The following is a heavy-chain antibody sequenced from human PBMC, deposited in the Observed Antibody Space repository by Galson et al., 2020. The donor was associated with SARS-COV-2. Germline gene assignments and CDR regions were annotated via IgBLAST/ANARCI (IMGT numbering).Heavy chain of an antibody. D-gene: IGHD4-4*01. V-gene: IGHV1-46*01. CDR2: INPSGCST. J-gene: IGHJ6*02. CDR3: ARDPTVTTHLGDYLYYYYGMDV. CDR1: GYTFTSYY. Sequence: ASVKVSCKASGYTFTSYYMHWVRQAPGQGLAWMGIINPSGCSTSYAQKFQGRVTMTRDTSTSTVYMELSSLRSEDTAVYYCARDPTVTTHLGDYLYYYYGMDVWGQGTTVTVSS.